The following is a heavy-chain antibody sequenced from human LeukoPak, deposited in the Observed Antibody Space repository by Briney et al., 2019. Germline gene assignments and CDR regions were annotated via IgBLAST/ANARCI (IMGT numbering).Heavy chain of an antibody. Sequence: GGSLRLSCAASEFTFNSYAMSWVRQAPGKGLEWVSTIACSGGSTYYADSVKGRFTISRDNSNNALYLQMDSLRPEDTAAFYCAKSRAALVVRGVGPHSWGQGTLVTVSS. V-gene: IGHV3-23*01. CDR3: AKSRAALVVRGVGPHS. J-gene: IGHJ4*02. CDR2: IACSGGST. CDR1: EFTFNSYA. D-gene: IGHD3-10*01.